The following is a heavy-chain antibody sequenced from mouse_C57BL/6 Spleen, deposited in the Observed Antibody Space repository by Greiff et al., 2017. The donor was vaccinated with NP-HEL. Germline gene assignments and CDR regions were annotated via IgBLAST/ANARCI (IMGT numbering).Heavy chain of an antibody. J-gene: IGHJ2*01. Sequence: EVKLMESEGGLVQPGSSMKLSCTASGFTFSDYYMAWVRQVPEKGLEWVANINYDGSSTYYLDSLKSRFIISRDNAKNILYLQMSSLKSEDTATYYCARVDYYGSSYFDYWGQGTTLTVSS. CDR1: GFTFSDYY. CDR3: ARVDYYGSSYFDY. D-gene: IGHD1-1*01. V-gene: IGHV5-16*01. CDR2: INYDGSST.